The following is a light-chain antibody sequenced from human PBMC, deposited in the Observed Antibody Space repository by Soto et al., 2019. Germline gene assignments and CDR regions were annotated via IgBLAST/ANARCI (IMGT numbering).Light chain of an antibody. CDR2: EVT. Sequence: QSALTQPPSASGSPGQSVTISCSGTSSDIGAYNYVSWYQQHPGKAPKLLISEVTKRPSGVPDRFSGSKSGNTASLTVSGLQGDDEADYYCSSYGGKNNYVIFGGGTKVTVL. V-gene: IGLV2-8*01. CDR3: SSYGGKNNYVI. CDR1: SSDIGAYNY. J-gene: IGLJ2*01.